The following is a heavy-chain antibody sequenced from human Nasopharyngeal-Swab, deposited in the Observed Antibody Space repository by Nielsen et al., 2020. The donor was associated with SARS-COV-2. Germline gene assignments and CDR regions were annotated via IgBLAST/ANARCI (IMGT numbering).Heavy chain of an antibody. Sequence: SETLSLTCTVSGGSISIYYWSWIRQPPGKGLEWIGYIYYSGSTNYNPSLKSRVTISVDTSKNQFSLKLSSVTAADTAVYYCARRAGSGWYGYWGQGTLVTVSS. J-gene: IGHJ4*02. CDR3: ARRAGSGWYGY. CDR2: IYYSGST. CDR1: GGSISIYY. V-gene: IGHV4-59*01. D-gene: IGHD6-19*01.